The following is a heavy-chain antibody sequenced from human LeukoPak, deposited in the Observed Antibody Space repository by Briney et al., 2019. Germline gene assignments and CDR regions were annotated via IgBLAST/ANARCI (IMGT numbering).Heavy chain of an antibody. J-gene: IGHJ6*02. CDR1: GGSISSYY. Sequence: SETLSLTCTVSGGSISSYYWSWIRQPPGKGLEWIGYIYYSGSTNYNPSLKSRVIISLDTSKNQFSLKLSSVTAADTAVYYCARVGSLYGMDIWGQGTTVTVSS. D-gene: IGHD1-26*01. CDR3: ARVGSLYGMDI. V-gene: IGHV4-59*12. CDR2: IYYSGST.